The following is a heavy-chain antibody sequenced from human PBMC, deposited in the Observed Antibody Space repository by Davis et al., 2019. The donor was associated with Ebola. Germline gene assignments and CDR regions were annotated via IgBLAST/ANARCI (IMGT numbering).Heavy chain of an antibody. CDR2: IGTAGDT. Sequence: GESLKISCAASGFTFSSYDMHWVRQGTGKSLEWVSAIGTAGDTYYAGSVKGRFTISRENAKTSFFLQMNSLRADDTALYYCAKGGARYFYHYYGMDVWGQGTTVTVSS. CDR1: GFTFSSYD. V-gene: IGHV3-13*01. J-gene: IGHJ6*02. D-gene: IGHD2/OR15-2a*01. CDR3: AKGGARYFYHYYGMDV.